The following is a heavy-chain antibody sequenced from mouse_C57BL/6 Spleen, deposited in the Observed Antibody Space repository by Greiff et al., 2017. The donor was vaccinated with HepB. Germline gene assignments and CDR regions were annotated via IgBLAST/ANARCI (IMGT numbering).Heavy chain of an antibody. D-gene: IGHD1-1*01. Sequence: QVQLQQPGAELVMPGASVKLSCKASGYTFTSYWMHWVKQRPGQGLEWIGEIDPSDSYTNYNQKFKGKSTLTVDKSSSTAYMQLSSLTSEDSAVYYCARGTTVVATGFDYRGQGTTLTVSS. CDR3: ARGTTVVATGFDY. V-gene: IGHV1-69*01. J-gene: IGHJ2*01. CDR1: GYTFTSYW. CDR2: IDPSDSYT.